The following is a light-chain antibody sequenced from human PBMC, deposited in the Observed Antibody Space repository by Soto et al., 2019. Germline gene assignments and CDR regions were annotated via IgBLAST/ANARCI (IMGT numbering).Light chain of an antibody. CDR2: GIS. CDR3: QQYGSSPWT. Sequence: EIVLTQSPGTLSLSPGERATLSCRASRSVPSSYLVWYQQKPGQAPRLLIYGISSRATGIPDRFSGSGSGTDFTLTISRLEPEDFAVYYCQQYGSSPWTFGQGTKVDIK. CDR1: RSVPSSY. J-gene: IGKJ1*01. V-gene: IGKV3-20*01.